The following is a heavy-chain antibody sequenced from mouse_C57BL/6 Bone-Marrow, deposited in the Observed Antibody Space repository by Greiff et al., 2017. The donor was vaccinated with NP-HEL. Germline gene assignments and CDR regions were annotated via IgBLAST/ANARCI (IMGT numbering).Heavy chain of an antibody. V-gene: IGHV1-55*01. Sequence: QVQLKQPGAELVQPGASVKMSCKASGYTFTSYWITWVQQRPGQGLEWIGDIYTGSGSTNYTEKFKSRATLTIDKSSSTAYMQLSSLTSEDSAVYYCARCPHWDWYFYFGGTGTAITVTS. D-gene: IGHD4-1*01. J-gene: IGHJ1*03. CDR3: ARCPHWDWYFYF. CDR2: IYTGSGST. CDR1: GYTFTSYW.